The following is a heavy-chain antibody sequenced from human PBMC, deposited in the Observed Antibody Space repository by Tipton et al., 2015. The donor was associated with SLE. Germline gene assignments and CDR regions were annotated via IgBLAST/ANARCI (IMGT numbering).Heavy chain of an antibody. CDR1: GDSVSSNSAA. CDR3: ARGFLYDVFQV. D-gene: IGHD2-2*02. Sequence: GLVKPSQTLSLTCAISGDSVSSNSAAWNCIRQSPSRGLEWLGRTYYMSKWYNDYAVSVKSRIIINPDTSKNQFSLQLTSVTPEDTAVYYCARGFLYDVFQVWGQGTLVTVSS. J-gene: IGHJ1*01. CDR2: TYYMSKWYN. V-gene: IGHV6-1*01.